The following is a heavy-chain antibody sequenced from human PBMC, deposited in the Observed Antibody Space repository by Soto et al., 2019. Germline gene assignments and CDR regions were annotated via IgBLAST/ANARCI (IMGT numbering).Heavy chain of an antibody. V-gene: IGHV4-39*01. Sequence: HLRLQESGPGLVKSSETLSLTCAVSGGSITSSGFWWSWIRQPPGKGLEWIATIYDTGNTFYNPSLRSRVTISADTSKNQFALNLNSVTAADTAVYYCAKRAYGDPFDPWGQGTLVTVSS. CDR3: AKRAYGDPFDP. D-gene: IGHD4-17*01. J-gene: IGHJ5*02. CDR2: IYDTGNT. CDR1: GGSITSSGFW.